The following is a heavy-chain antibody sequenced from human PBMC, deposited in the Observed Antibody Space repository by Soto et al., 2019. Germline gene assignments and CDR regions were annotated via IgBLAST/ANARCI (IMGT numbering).Heavy chain of an antibody. CDR3: ARRAGSGWPYGYFDY. Sequence: ASVKVSCKASGYTFTGYYMHWVRQAPGQGLEWMGWINPNSGGTNYAQKFQGRVTMTRDTSISPAYMELSRLRSDDTAVYYCARRAGSGWPYGYFDYWGQGTLVTVSS. CDR1: GYTFTGYY. CDR2: INPNSGGT. V-gene: IGHV1-2*02. D-gene: IGHD6-19*01. J-gene: IGHJ4*02.